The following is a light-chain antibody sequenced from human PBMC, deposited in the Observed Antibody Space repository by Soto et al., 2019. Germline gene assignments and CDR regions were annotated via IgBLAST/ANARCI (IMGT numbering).Light chain of an antibody. V-gene: IGKV1-27*01. CDR2: AAS. CDR3: QKYSSVPV. J-gene: IGKJ3*01. CDR1: QGIRNF. Sequence: DIQMTQSPTSLSASVGDRVTITCRASQGIRNFVAWYQQKPGKAHKLLIYAASTLQSGVPSRFSGSGSGTDCTLTINSLQPEDVATYSCQKYSSVPVFGPGTKVEI.